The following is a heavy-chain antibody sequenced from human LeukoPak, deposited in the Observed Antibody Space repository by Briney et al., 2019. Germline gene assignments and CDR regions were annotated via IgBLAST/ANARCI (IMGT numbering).Heavy chain of an antibody. J-gene: IGHJ6*02. CDR2: IWYDGSNK. Sequence: GGSLRLSCAASGFTFSSYGMHWVRQAPGKGLEWVAVIWYDGSNKYYADSVKGRFTISRDNSKNTLYVQMNSLRAEDTAVYYCARDRFSSSYYYYGMDVWGQGTTVTVSS. D-gene: IGHD6-13*01. V-gene: IGHV3-33*01. CDR1: GFTFSSYG. CDR3: ARDRFSSSYYYYGMDV.